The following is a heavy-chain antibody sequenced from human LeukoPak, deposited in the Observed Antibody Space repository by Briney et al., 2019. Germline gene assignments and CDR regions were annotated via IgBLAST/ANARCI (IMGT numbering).Heavy chain of an antibody. CDR1: GFTFSSYS. V-gene: IGHV3-21*01. J-gene: IGHJ4*02. D-gene: IGHD6-6*01. CDR2: ISSSSSYI. CDR3: ARDRGWAARPDYFDY. Sequence: GGSLRLSCAASGFTFSSYSMNWVRQAPGKGLEWVSSISSSSSYIYYADSVKGRFTISRDNAKNSLYLQMNSLRAEDTAVYYCARDRGWAARPDYFDYWGQGTLVTVSS.